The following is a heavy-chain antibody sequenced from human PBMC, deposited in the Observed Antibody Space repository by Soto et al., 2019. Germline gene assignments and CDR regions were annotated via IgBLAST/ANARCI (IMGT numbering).Heavy chain of an antibody. V-gene: IGHV1-69*02. Sequence: VASVKVSCKASGGTFSSYTISWVRQAPGQGLEWIVRIILILGIANYAQKFQGRVTITADKSTSTAYMELSSLRSEDTAVYYCARVTMVRGVTYYYGMDVWGQGTTVTVSS. J-gene: IGHJ6*02. CDR3: ARVTMVRGVTYYYGMDV. CDR1: GGTFSSYT. D-gene: IGHD3-10*01. CDR2: IILILGIA.